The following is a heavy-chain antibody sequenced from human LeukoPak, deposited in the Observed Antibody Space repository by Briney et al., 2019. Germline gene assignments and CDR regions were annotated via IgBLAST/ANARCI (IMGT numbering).Heavy chain of an antibody. D-gene: IGHD5-18*01. CDR2: IYYSGST. J-gene: IGHJ4*02. Sequence: SETLSLTCAVYGGSFSGYYWSWIRQPPGKGLEWIGYIYYSGSTNYNPSLKSRVTISVDTSKNQFSLKLSSVTAADTAVYYCARAIQLWPTVGIYFDYWGQGTLVTVSS. V-gene: IGHV4-59*01. CDR3: ARAIQLWPTVGIYFDY. CDR1: GGSFSGYY.